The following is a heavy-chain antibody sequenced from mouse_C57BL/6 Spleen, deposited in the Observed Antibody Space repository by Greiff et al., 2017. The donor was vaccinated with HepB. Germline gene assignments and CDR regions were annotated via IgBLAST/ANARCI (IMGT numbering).Heavy chain of an antibody. V-gene: IGHV1-72*01. J-gene: IGHJ2*01. Sequence: QVQLQQPGAELVKPGASVKLSCKASGYTFTSYWMHWVKQRPGRGLEWIGRIDPNSGGTKYNEKFKSKATLTVDKPSSTAYMQLSSLTSEDSAVYYCAMDITTVVATYYFDYWGQGTTLTVSS. CDR3: AMDITTVVATYYFDY. CDR1: GYTFTSYW. CDR2: IDPNSGGT. D-gene: IGHD1-1*01.